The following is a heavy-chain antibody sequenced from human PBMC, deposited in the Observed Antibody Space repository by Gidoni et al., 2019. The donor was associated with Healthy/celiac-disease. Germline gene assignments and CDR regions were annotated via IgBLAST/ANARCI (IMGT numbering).Heavy chain of an antibody. D-gene: IGHD2-2*01. V-gene: IGHV3-48*02. J-gene: IGHJ5*02. CDR2: ISSSSSTL. CDR1: GFTFRSDS. CDR3: ARDQEYLSPFDP. Sequence: EVQLLESGGGLVQPGGSRSLSCAASGFTFRSDSMNCGRQAPGKGLEMVLYISSSSSTLYYADSVKGRFTISGDNAKNSLYLQMNSLRDEDTAVYYCARDQEYLSPFDPWGQGTLVTVSS.